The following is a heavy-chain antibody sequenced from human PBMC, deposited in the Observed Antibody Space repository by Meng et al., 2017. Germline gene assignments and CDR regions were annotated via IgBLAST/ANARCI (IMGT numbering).Heavy chain of an antibody. CDR2: TYYRSKWYN. V-gene: IGHV6-1*01. CDR1: GGSVSSNSGA. J-gene: IGHJ4*02. CDR3: AKGAYSGLDY. D-gene: IGHD6-25*01. Sequence: LQHSGPRLVKPPPTPSPPRALPGGSVSSNSGAWNWIRQSPSRGLEWLGRTYYRSKWYNDYAVSVKSRITINPDTSKNQFSLQLNSVTPEDTAVYYCAKGAYSGLDYWGQGTLVTVSS.